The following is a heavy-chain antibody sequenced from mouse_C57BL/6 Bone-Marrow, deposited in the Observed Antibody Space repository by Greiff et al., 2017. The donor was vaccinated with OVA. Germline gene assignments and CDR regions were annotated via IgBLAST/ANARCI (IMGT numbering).Heavy chain of an antibody. CDR3: ARRDYYGSRGSMDY. CDR1: GFTFSSYT. V-gene: IGHV5-9*01. Sequence: EVKVVESGGGLVKPGGSLKLSCAASGFTFSSYTMSWVRQTPEKRLEWVATISGGGGNTYYPDSVKGRFTISRDNAKNTLYLQMSSLRSEDTALYYCARRDYYGSRGSMDYWGQGTSVTVSS. J-gene: IGHJ4*01. CDR2: ISGGGGNT. D-gene: IGHD1-1*01.